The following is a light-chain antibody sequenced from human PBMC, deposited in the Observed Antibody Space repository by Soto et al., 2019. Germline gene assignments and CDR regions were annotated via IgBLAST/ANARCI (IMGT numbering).Light chain of an antibody. CDR1: QSLLHSKGYNY. J-gene: IGKJ2*01. CDR2: LGS. CDR3: MQALQTPYT. Sequence: DIVMTQSPLSLPVTPGEPASISCRSSQSLLHSKGYNYLDWYLQKPGQSTQLLMSLGSNRTSGVPDRFSGSGSGTDFTLKISRVEAEDVGVYYCMQALQTPYTFGQGTKLEIK. V-gene: IGKV2-28*01.